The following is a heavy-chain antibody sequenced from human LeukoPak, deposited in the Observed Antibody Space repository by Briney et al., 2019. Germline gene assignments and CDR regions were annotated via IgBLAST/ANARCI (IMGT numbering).Heavy chain of an antibody. CDR3: AREGTDTAMVNDY. J-gene: IGHJ4*02. CDR1: GFTFSSYG. V-gene: IGHV3-30*03. D-gene: IGHD5-18*01. CDR2: ISYDGSNK. Sequence: PGRSLRLSCAASGFTFSSYGMHWVRQAPGKGLEWVAVISYDGSNKYYADSVKGRFTISRDNSKNTLYLQMNSLRAEDTAVYYCAREGTDTAMVNDYWGQGTLVTVSS.